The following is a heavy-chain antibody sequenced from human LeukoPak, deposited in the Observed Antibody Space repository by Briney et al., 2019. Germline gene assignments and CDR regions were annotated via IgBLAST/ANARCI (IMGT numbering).Heavy chain of an antibody. Sequence: GGSLRLSCAASGFTFSSYAMSWVRQAPGKGLEWVSAISGSGGSTYYADSVKGRFTISRDSSKSTLYLQMNSLRAEDTAVYYCAKDHRVWFGEFHNWFDPWGQGTLVTVSS. V-gene: IGHV3-23*01. CDR2: ISGSGGST. CDR3: AKDHRVWFGEFHNWFDP. CDR1: GFTFSSYA. D-gene: IGHD3-10*01. J-gene: IGHJ5*02.